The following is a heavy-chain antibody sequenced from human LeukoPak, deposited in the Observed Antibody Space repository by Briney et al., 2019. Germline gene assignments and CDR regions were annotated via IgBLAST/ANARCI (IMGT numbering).Heavy chain of an antibody. Sequence: LSLTCTVSGGSISSTNYYWGWVRQAPGKGLEWVSYISSSGSTIYYADSVKGRFTISRDNAKNSLYLQMNSLRAEDTAVYYCARRVIVVGLDYWGQGTLVTVSS. V-gene: IGHV3-11*04. D-gene: IGHD3-22*01. CDR2: ISSSGSTI. CDR1: GGSISSTNYY. CDR3: ARRVIVVGLDY. J-gene: IGHJ4*02.